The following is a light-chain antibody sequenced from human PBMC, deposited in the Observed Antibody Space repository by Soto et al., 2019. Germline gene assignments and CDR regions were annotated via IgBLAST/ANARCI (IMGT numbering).Light chain of an antibody. J-gene: IGLJ3*02. CDR1: SSDIGAGYR. V-gene: IGLV1-40*01. CDR2: DNT. Sequence: QSVLTQPPSVSGAPGERVTISCTGSSSDIGAGYRVRWYQQVPGTAPKLLIYDNTHRPSGVPDRFSASKSGTSASLAITGLQADDEADYYCQSYDSSLSGSVFGGGTKLTVL. CDR3: QSYDSSLSGSV.